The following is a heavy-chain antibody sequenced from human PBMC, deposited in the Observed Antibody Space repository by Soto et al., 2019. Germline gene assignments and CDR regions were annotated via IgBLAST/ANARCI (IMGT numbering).Heavy chain of an antibody. J-gene: IGHJ6*02. V-gene: IGHV1-69*13. CDR2: IIPIFGTA. CDR3: AGGKRSSGWVHVPYYGMDV. CDR1: GGTFSSYA. Sequence: GASVKVSCKASGGTFSSYASSWVRQAPGQGLEWMGGIIPIFGTANYAQKFQGRVTITADESTSTAYMELSSLRPEDTAVYYCAGGKRSSGWVHVPYYGMDVWGQGTTVTVSS. D-gene: IGHD6-19*01.